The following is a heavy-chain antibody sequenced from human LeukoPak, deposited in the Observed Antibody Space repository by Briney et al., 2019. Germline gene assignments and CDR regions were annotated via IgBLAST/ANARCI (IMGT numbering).Heavy chain of an antibody. CDR2: ISYDGSNK. D-gene: IGHD1-26*01. J-gene: IGHJ4*02. V-gene: IGHV3-30-3*01. Sequence: GGSLRLSCAASGFTFSSYAMHWVRQAPGKGLEWVAVISYDGSNKYYADSVKGRFTISRDNSKNTLYLQMNSLRAGDTAVYYCARNRVGATDYSDYWGQGTLVTVSS. CDR1: GFTFSSYA. CDR3: ARNRVGATDYSDY.